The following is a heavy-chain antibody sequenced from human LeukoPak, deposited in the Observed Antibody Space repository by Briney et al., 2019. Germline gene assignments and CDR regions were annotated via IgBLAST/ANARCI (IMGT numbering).Heavy chain of an antibody. D-gene: IGHD3-3*01. CDR2: FDPEDGET. J-gene: IGHJ4*02. V-gene: IGHV1-24*01. CDR1: GYTLTELS. CDR3: ATGPPFITIFGVVRSFDY. Sequence: ASVKVSCRVSGYTLTELSMHWVRQAPGKGLEWMGGFDPEDGETIYAQKFQGRVTMTEDTSTDTAYMELSSLRSEDTAVYYCATGPPFITIFGVVRSFDYWGQGTLVTVSS.